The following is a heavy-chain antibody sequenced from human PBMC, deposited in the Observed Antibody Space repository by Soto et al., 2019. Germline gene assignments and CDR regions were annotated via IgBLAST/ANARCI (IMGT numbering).Heavy chain of an antibody. J-gene: IGHJ4*02. V-gene: IGHV4-30-2*01. D-gene: IGHD3-22*01. CDR3: ARGGLDYDSSGLDY. CDR2: IYHSGST. CDR1: GGSISSGGYS. Sequence: QLQLQESGSGLVKPSQTLSLTCAVSGGSISSGGYSWSWIRQPPGKGLEWIGYIYHSGSTYYNPSLKCRVTISVDRSKNQFSLKLSSVTAADTAVYYCARGGLDYDSSGLDYWGQGTLVTVSS.